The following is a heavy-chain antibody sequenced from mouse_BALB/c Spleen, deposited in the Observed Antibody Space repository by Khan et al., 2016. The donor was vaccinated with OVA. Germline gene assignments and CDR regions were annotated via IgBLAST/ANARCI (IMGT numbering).Heavy chain of an antibody. Sequence: QVQLQQSGAELARPGASVKMSCKASGYTFTSYTIHWIKKRPGQGLEWIGYINPSNGYTNYNQKFKDKATLTTDKSSTTAYLQLSSLTSDDSAVYNCVRDGAYHRNDGWFAYWGQGTPVTVPA. CDR1: GYTFTSYT. CDR2: INPSNGYT. V-gene: IGHV1-4*01. D-gene: IGHD2-14*01. CDR3: VRDGAYHRNDGWFAY. J-gene: IGHJ3*01.